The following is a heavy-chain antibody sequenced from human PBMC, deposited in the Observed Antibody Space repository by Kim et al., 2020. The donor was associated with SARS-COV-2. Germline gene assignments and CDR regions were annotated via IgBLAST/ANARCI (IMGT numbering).Heavy chain of an antibody. J-gene: IGHJ3*02. V-gene: IGHV4-31*02. D-gene: IGHD2-2*01. Sequence: SRVTIAVDTSKNQFSLNLSSVTAADTAVYYCARGALGCSSTSCYYGAFDIWGQGTMVTVSS. CDR3: ARGALGCSSTSCYYGAFDI.